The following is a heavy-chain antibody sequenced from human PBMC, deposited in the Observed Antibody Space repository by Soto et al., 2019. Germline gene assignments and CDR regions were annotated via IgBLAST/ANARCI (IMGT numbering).Heavy chain of an antibody. CDR2: INAGNGNT. CDR1: GYTFTSYA. Sequence: QVQLVQSGAEVKKPGASVKVSCKASGYTFTSYAMHWVRQAPGQRLEWMGWINAGNGNTKYSQKFQGRVTITRDTSASTAYMDLSSLRSEDTAVYYCATPPTGYAHHPYGMDVWGQGTTVTVSS. CDR3: ATPPTGYAHHPYGMDV. D-gene: IGHD2-2*01. V-gene: IGHV1-3*01. J-gene: IGHJ6*02.